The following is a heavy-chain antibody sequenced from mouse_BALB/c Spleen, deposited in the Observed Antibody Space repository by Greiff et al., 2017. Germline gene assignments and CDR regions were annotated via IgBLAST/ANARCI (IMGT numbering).Heavy chain of an antibody. CDR2: ISSGGST. Sequence: EVHLVESGGGLVKPGGSLKLSCAASGFTFSSYAMSWVRQTPEKRLEWVASISSGGSTYYPDSVKGRFTISRDNARNILYLQMSSLRSEDTAMYYCARFYYRYDPDYWGQGTTLTVSS. J-gene: IGHJ2*01. CDR3: ARFYYRYDPDY. CDR1: GFTFSSYA. V-gene: IGHV5-6-5*01. D-gene: IGHD2-14*01.